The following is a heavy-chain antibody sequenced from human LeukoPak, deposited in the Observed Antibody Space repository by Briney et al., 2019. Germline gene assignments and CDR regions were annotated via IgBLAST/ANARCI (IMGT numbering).Heavy chain of an antibody. V-gene: IGHV3-30*02. D-gene: IGHD6-13*01. CDR1: GFTFSSYG. Sequence: GGSLRLSCAASGFTFSSYGMHWVRQAPGKGLEWVAFIRYDGSNKYYADSVKGRFTISRDNSKNTLYLQMNSLRAEDTAVYYCARDLPPSGYSSSWYEENWFDPWGQGTLVTVSS. J-gene: IGHJ5*02. CDR3: ARDLPPSGYSSSWYEENWFDP. CDR2: IRYDGSNK.